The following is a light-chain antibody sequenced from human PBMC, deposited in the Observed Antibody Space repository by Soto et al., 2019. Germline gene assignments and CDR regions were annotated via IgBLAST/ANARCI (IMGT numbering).Light chain of an antibody. CDR3: QQSYSTLT. J-gene: IGKJ3*01. V-gene: IGKV1-39*01. CDR1: QSISSY. Sequence: DIQMTQSPSSLSASVGDRVTITCRASQSISSYLNWYQQKPVKAPKLLIDAAYSLQSGVPSRFSGSGSGKDFTLTSSSLHPEDFATYYCQQSYSTLTFGPGTKVDIK. CDR2: AAY.